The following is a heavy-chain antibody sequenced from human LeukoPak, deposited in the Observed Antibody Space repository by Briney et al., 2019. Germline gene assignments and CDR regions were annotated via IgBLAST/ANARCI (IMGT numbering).Heavy chain of an antibody. D-gene: IGHD3-22*01. J-gene: IGHJ4*02. CDR2: ISGSGGST. Sequence: SGGSLRLSCAASGFTFSSYAMSWVRQAPGKGLEWVSAISGSGGSTYYADSVKGRFTISRDNSKNTLYMQMKSLRAAETAVYYCAKDLYTYYYDSSGYHPGGFDYWGQGTLVTVSS. CDR1: GFTFSSYA. CDR3: AKDLYTYYYDSSGYHPGGFDY. V-gene: IGHV3-23*01.